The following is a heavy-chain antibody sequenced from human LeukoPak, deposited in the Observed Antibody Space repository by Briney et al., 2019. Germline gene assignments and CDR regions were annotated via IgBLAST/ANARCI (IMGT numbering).Heavy chain of an antibody. CDR3: ARDRWFGELSSFDY. CDR1: GFTFSSSW. V-gene: IGHV3-7*01. J-gene: IGHJ4*02. D-gene: IGHD3-10*01. CDR2: IKQDGSEE. Sequence: GGSLRLSCAASGFTFSSSWMSWVRQAPGKGLEWVANIKQDGSEEYYVDSVKGRFTVSRDNAKYSLYLQMNSLRAEDTAVYYCARDRWFGELSSFDYWGQGTLVTVSS.